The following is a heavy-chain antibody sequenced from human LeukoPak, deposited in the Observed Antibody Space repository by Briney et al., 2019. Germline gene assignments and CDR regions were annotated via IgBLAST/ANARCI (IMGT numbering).Heavy chain of an antibody. D-gene: IGHD5-18*01. CDR3: ARVFQLWLNWFDP. J-gene: IGHJ5*02. CDR2: INPNSGGT. Sequence: ASVKVSCKASGYTFTGYYMHWVRQVPGQGLEWMGRINPNSGGTNYAQKFQGRVTMTRDTSISTAYMELSRLRSDDTAVYYCARVFQLWLNWFDPWGQGTLVTVSS. V-gene: IGHV1-2*06. CDR1: GYTFTGYY.